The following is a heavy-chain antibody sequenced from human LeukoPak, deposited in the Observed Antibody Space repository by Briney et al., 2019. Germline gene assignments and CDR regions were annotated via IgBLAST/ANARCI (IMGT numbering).Heavy chain of an antibody. Sequence: SETLSLTCNVSGDSLTSHFWSWIRQTPGKGLEWIGYVFHSGTSNYSPSLKSRVTISLDTTKKQFYLWLASVTAADTAVYYCARLMATVTDAFDIWGRGTLVSVSS. CDR3: ARLMATVTDAFDI. CDR1: GDSLTSHF. V-gene: IGHV4-59*08. J-gene: IGHJ3*02. CDR2: VFHSGTS. D-gene: IGHD5-24*01.